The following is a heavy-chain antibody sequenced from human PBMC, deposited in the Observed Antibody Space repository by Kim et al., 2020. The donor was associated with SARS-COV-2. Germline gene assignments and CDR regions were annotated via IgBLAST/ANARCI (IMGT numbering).Heavy chain of an antibody. CDR1: GGSFSGYY. CDR3: ARGGAGRMVGYYYYGLDV. J-gene: IGHJ6*02. Sequence: SETLSLTCAVYGGSFSGYYWSWIRQPPGKGLEWIGEINHSGSTNYNPSLKSRVTISVDTSKNQFSLKLSSVTAADTAVYYCARGGAGRMVGYYYYGLDVWGLGTTVTVSS. V-gene: IGHV4-34*01. CDR2: INHSGST. D-gene: IGHD6-19*01.